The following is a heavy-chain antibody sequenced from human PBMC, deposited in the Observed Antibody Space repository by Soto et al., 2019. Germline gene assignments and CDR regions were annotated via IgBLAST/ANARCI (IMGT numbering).Heavy chain of an antibody. D-gene: IGHD1-1*01. CDR2: IYSGGST. Sequence: GGSLRLSCAASGFTVSSNYMSWVRQAPGKGLEWVSVIYSGGSTYYADSVKGRFTISRDNSKNTLYLQMNSLRAVDTAVYYCATTVKRTFDSWGQGTLVTVSS. CDR3: ATTVKRTFDS. V-gene: IGHV3-53*01. CDR1: GFTVSSNY. J-gene: IGHJ4*02.